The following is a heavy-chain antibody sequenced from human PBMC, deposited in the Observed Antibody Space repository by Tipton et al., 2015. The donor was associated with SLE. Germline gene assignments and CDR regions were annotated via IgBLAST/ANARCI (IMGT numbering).Heavy chain of an antibody. CDR2: INHSGST. CDR3: ARDWGLFGI. D-gene: IGHD7-27*01. J-gene: IGHJ3*02. Sequence: TLSLTCAVYGGSFSSYYWSWISQPPGKGLEWIGEINHSGSTNYNPSLKSRVTISVDTSKNKFSLKLSSVTAADTAVYYCARDWGLFGIWGQGTMVTVSS. CDR1: GGSFSSYY. V-gene: IGHV4-34*01.